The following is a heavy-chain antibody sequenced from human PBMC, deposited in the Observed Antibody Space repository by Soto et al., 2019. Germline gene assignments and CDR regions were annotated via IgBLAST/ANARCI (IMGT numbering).Heavy chain of an antibody. CDR1: GYSFASYW. J-gene: IGHJ6*02. Sequence: RGESLKISCKGSGYSFASYWINWVRQVPGRGLEWMGRIDPTDSYTNYSPSFQGRVTLSADKSISTVYLQWSSLGASDTATYYCARRFSGAKNGYNSCYFYGLDVWGQGTTVTVSS. CDR2: IDPTDSYT. V-gene: IGHV5-10-1*01. CDR3: ARRFSGAKNGYNSCYFYGLDV. D-gene: IGHD1-1*01.